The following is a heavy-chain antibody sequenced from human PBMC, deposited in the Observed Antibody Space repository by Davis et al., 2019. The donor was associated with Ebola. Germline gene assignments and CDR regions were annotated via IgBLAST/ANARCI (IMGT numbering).Heavy chain of an antibody. CDR3: ARVRLDGRWFDP. D-gene: IGHD5-24*01. CDR2: ISGSGGST. J-gene: IGHJ5*02. Sequence: GESLKISCAASGFTVSSNYMSWVRQAPGKGLEWVSAISGSGGSTYYADSVKGRFTISRDNSKNTLYPQMNSLRAEDTAVYYCARVRLDGRWFDPWGQGTLVTVSS. V-gene: IGHV3-23*01. CDR1: GFTVSSNY.